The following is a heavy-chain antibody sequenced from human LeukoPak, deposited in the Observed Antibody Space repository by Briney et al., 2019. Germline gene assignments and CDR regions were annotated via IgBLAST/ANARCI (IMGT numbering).Heavy chain of an antibody. J-gene: IGHJ4*02. V-gene: IGHV1-69*13. CDR3: ASHYCSGGSCYLLAIDY. Sequence: SVKVSCKASGGTFSSYAISWVRQAPGQGLEWMVGIIPIFGTANYAQKFQGRVTITADESTSTAYMELSSLRSEDTAVYYCASHYCSGGSCYLLAIDYWGQGTLVTVSS. CDR1: GGTFSSYA. CDR2: IIPIFGTA. D-gene: IGHD2-15*01.